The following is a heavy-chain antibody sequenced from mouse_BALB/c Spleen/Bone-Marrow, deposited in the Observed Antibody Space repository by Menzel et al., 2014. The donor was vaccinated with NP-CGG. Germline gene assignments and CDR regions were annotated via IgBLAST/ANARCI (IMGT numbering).Heavy chain of an antibody. J-gene: IGHJ3*01. CDR1: GYTFTSYW. CDR2: INPSTGYT. Sequence: QVQLQQSGAELAKPGASVKMSCKASGYTFTSYWMHWVKQRPGQGLEWIGYINPSTGYTEYNQKFKEKATLTADKSSSTASMHLNSRTSEDSAAYYCARGGYGGSYGFAYWGQGTLVTVSA. D-gene: IGHD1-1*01. V-gene: IGHV1-7*01. CDR3: ARGGYGGSYGFAY.